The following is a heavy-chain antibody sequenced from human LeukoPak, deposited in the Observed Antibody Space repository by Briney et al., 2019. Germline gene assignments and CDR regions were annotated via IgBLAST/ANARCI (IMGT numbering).Heavy chain of an antibody. Sequence: GRSLRLSCAASGFTFSSYAMSWVRQAPGKGLEWVSAIPGSGGSTYYADSVRGGFTISGDNPKTTLYRQVNSMRSEDTAVYYCAKVLAARTRYYYYYMDVWGKGTTVTVSS. J-gene: IGHJ6*03. CDR2: IPGSGGST. D-gene: IGHD6-6*01. CDR3: AKVLAARTRYYYYYMDV. CDR1: GFTFSSYA. V-gene: IGHV3-23*01.